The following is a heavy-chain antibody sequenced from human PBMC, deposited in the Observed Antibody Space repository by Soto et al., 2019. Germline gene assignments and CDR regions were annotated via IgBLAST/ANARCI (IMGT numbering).Heavy chain of an antibody. CDR3: VRDYYDTSGYPNTFDM. V-gene: IGHV3-21*01. J-gene: IGHJ3*02. CDR2: IGSRTSDI. D-gene: IGHD3-22*01. Sequence: VGSLRLSCAASGFTLSRHTMNWVRQAPGKGLEWVSFIGSRTSDIYYADSVKGRFTISRDNAKNSLYLDLTSLRAEDTAVYFCVRDYYDTSGYPNTFDMWAQGTMVTLSS. CDR1: GFTLSRHT.